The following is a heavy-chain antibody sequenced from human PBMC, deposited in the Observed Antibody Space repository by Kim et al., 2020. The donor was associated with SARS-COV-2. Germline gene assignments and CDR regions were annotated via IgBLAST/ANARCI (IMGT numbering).Heavy chain of an antibody. V-gene: IGHV3-7*01. CDR3: ATLDHGDSDY. CDR2: TTPDGRTK. CDR1: GFTFRAYW. J-gene: IGHJ4*02. D-gene: IGHD4-17*01. Sequence: GGSLRLSCVGSGFTFRAYWMNWVRQAPGKGLEWVASTTPDGRTKSYVDSVKDRFSISRDNAKNSAYLQMTSLRSEYTAVYYCATLDHGDSDYWGQGTLVT.